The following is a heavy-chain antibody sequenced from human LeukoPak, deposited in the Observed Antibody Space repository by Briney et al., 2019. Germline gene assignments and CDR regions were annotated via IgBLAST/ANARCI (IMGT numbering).Heavy chain of an antibody. D-gene: IGHD3-22*01. V-gene: IGHV4-38-2*01. CDR3: ARMGVSYYYDSSTYFPVAFDV. J-gene: IGHJ3*01. Sequence: SETLSLTCAVSGYSITSGYYWGWVRQSPGRGLEWIGTIFHSGSIYYNPSLKSRVTLSVDTSKNQFSLKLSSLTAADTAIYYCARMGVSYYYDSSTYFPVAFDVWGQGTMAIVSA. CDR1: GYSITSGYY. CDR2: IFHSGSI.